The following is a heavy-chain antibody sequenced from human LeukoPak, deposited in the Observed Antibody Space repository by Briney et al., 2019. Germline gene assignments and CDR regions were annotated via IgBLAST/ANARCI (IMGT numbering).Heavy chain of an antibody. CDR3: ARRGGHGGSFDY. CDR1: GGSMSSYY. CDR2: MYYSGST. Sequence: PSETLSLTCTVSGGSMSSYYWSWIRQPPGKGLEWIGYMYYSGSTNYNPSLRSRVTISVDTSKNQFSLKLSSVTAADTAVYYCARRGGHGGSFDYWGQGTLVTVSS. J-gene: IGHJ4*02. D-gene: IGHD4-23*01. V-gene: IGHV4-59*08.